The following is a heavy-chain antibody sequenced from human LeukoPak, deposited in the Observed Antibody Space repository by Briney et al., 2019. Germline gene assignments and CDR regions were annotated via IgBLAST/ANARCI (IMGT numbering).Heavy chain of an antibody. J-gene: IGHJ4*02. V-gene: IGHV1-69*04. Sequence: GAAVKVSCKASGGTFSSYAISWVRQAPGQGLEWMGRIIPILGIANYAQKFQGRVTITADKSTSTAYMELSSLRSEDTAVYYCARGIVGATTLRFDYWGQGALVTVSS. CDR1: GGTFSSYA. D-gene: IGHD1-26*01. CDR2: IIPILGIA. CDR3: ARGIVGATTLRFDY.